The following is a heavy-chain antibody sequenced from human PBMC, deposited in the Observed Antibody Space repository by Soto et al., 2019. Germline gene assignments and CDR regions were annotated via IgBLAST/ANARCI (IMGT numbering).Heavy chain of an antibody. CDR1: GGSISSGDYY. CDR3: ARQNYYGSGSYYNVRGMYYFDY. J-gene: IGHJ4*02. CDR2: IYYSGST. D-gene: IGHD3-10*01. Sequence: PXETLSLTCTVSGGSISSGDYYWSWIRQPPGKGLEWIGYIYYSGSTYYNPSLKSRVTISVDTSKNQFSLKLSSVTAADTAVYYCARQNYYGSGSYYNVRGMYYFDYWGQGTLVTVSS. V-gene: IGHV4-30-4*01.